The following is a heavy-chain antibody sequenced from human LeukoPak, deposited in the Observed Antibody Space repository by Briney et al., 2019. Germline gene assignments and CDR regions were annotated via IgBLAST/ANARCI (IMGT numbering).Heavy chain of an antibody. CDR2: ISGGGSAT. Sequence: PGGPLRLSCAASGFTFSNYGLSWVRQAPGKGLEWVSAISGGGSATYYADSVKGRFTISRDNSKNTLFLQMNTLRADDTAVYYCAGGAGVYYYGMDVWGQGTSVTVSS. V-gene: IGHV3-23*01. CDR3: AGGAGVYYYGMDV. J-gene: IGHJ6*02. CDR1: GFTFSNYG.